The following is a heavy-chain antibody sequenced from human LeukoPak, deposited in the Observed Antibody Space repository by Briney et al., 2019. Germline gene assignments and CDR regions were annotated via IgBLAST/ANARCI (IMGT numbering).Heavy chain of an antibody. V-gene: IGHV4-59*08. CDR3: ARHILRSGPGVYYYYGMDV. J-gene: IGHJ6*02. CDR1: GGSISSYY. CDR2: IYYSGST. Sequence: PSETLSLTCTVSGGSISSYYWSWIRQPPGKGLEWIGYIYYSGSTNYNPSLKGRVTMSADTSKNQFSLKLSSVTAADTAVYYCARHILRSGPGVYYYYGMDVWGQGTTVTVSS. D-gene: IGHD3-3*01.